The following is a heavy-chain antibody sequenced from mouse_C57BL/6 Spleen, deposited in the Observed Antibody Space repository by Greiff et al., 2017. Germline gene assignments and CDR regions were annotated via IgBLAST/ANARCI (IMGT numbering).Heavy chain of an antibody. CDR2: IGPGSGST. Sequence: QVHVKQSGAELVKPGASVKISCKASGYTFTDYYINWVKQRPGQGLEWIGKIGPGSGSTYYNEKFKGKATMTADKSSNTAYMQLSSLTSEDSAVYFCAKSYESGYDCAYWGQGTLVTVSA. CDR3: AKSYESGYDCAY. V-gene: IGHV1-77*01. CDR1: GYTFTDYY. J-gene: IGHJ3*01. D-gene: IGHD2-2*01.